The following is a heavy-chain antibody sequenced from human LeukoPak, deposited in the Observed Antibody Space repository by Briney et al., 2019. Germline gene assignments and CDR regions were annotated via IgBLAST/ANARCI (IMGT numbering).Heavy chain of an antibody. CDR1: GFTFDDYA. CDR3: AKDIGTSYYYYYGMDV. Sequence: GRSLRLSCAASGFTFDDYAMHWVRQAPGKGLEWVSGISWNSGSIGYADSVKGRFTISGDNAKNSLYLQMNSLRAEDTALYYCAKDIGTSYYYYYGMDVWGQGTTVTVSS. V-gene: IGHV3-9*01. J-gene: IGHJ6*02. D-gene: IGHD2-2*01. CDR2: ISWNSGSI.